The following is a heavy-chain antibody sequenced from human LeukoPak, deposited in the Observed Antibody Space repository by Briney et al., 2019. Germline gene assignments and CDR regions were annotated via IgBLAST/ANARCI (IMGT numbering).Heavy chain of an antibody. V-gene: IGHV1-2*02. J-gene: IGHJ4*02. Sequence: ASVKASCKASGYTFTGYYMHWVRQAPRQGLEWMGWINPNSGGTNYAQKFQGRVTMTRDTSISTAYMELRRLRSDDTAVYYCVFTVTRLDYFDYWGQGTLVTVSS. CDR2: INPNSGGT. CDR3: VFTVTRLDYFDY. CDR1: GYTFTGYY. D-gene: IGHD4-17*01.